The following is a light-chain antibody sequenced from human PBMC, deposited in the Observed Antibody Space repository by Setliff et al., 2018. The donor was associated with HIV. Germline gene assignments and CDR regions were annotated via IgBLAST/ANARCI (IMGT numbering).Light chain of an antibody. CDR2: DVS. Sequence: QSALAQPASVSGSPGQSITISCTGTSSDVGGYDFVSWYQQYPGKAPQLMIYDVSKRPSGVSNLFSGSKSGNTASLTISGLQAEDEGDYYCCSYAGSFTYWVFGGGTKVTVL. CDR3: CSYAGSFTYWV. V-gene: IGLV2-23*02. CDR1: SSDVGGYDF. J-gene: IGLJ3*02.